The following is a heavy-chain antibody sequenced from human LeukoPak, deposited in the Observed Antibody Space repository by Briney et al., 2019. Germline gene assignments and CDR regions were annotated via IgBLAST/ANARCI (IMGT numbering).Heavy chain of an antibody. V-gene: IGHV3-21*01. CDR3: ARGLDDLWSGLIHY. Sequence: GGSLRLYCAASGFSLSTYSMNWVRQAPGMGLVWVLFISSSSSYIYYADSVEGRFTISRDNAKNSLYLQMNSLRAEDTAVYYCARGLDDLWSGLIHYWGQGTLVTVSS. CDR2: ISSSSSYI. D-gene: IGHD3-3*01. J-gene: IGHJ4*02. CDR1: GFSLSTYS.